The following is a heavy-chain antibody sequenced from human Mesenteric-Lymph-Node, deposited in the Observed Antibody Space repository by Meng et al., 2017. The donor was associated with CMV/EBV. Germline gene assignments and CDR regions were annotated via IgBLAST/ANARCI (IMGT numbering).Heavy chain of an antibody. CDR1: GFTVSSNY. V-gene: IGHV3-53*05. Sequence: GESLKISCAASGFTVSSNYMSWVRQAPGKGLEWVSVIYSGGSTYYADSVKGRFTISRDNSKNTLYLQMNSLRAEDTAVYYCAKERGGSGSYFSNAFDIWGQGTMVTVSS. D-gene: IGHD3-10*01. CDR2: IYSGGST. CDR3: AKERGGSGSYFSNAFDI. J-gene: IGHJ3*02.